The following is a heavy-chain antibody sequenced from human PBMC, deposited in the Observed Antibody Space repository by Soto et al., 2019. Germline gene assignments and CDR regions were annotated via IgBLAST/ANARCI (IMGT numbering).Heavy chain of an antibody. CDR2: IKGKTDGATT. CDR1: GFTFSNIW. J-gene: IGHJ4*02. D-gene: IGHD3-10*01. V-gene: IGHV3-15*01. CDR3: TSHLWFGEFPFDY. Sequence: GAFLRLSCAASGFTFSNIWMSWVRQAPGKGLEWIGRIKGKTDGATTDYAAPVKGRFTISRDDSRNTLYLQLNSLKSEDTAVYYCTSHLWFGEFPFDYWGRGTLVTVSS.